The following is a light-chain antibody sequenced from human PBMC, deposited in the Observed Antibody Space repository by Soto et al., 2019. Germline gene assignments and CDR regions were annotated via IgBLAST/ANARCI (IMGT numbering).Light chain of an antibody. CDR2: GAS. CDR1: QSVSSSS. Sequence: EIVLTQSPGTLSLSPGERATLSCRASQSVSSSSITWYQQKPGQAPRLLIYGASTRATGIPDRFSGSGSGTDFSLTISRLEPEDIATYYCQQYDNLPPITFGQGTRLEIK. V-gene: IGKV3-20*01. J-gene: IGKJ5*01. CDR3: QQYDNLPPIT.